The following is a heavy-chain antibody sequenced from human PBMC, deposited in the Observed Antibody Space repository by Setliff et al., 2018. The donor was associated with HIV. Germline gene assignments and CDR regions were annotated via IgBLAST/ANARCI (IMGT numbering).Heavy chain of an antibody. Sequence: SETLSLTCTVSGGSISSYYWSWIRQPPGKGLEWIGYIYTSGSTNYNPSRKSRVTISLDTSKNQFSLKLTAVSAADTAVDYCARLSGDYYYFDYWGQGTLVTVSS. D-gene: IGHD2-21*02. CDR1: GGSISSYY. J-gene: IGHJ4*02. CDR3: ARLSGDYYYFDY. CDR2: IYTSGST. V-gene: IGHV4-4*09.